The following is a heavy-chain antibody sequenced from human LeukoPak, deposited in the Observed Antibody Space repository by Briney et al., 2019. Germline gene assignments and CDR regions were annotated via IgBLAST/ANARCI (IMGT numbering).Heavy chain of an antibody. CDR3: ARGAVAGIPNWFDP. Sequence: SETLSLTCAVYGGSFSGYYWSWLRQPPGKGLEWIGEINHSGSTNYNPSLKSRVTISVDTSKNQFSLKLSSVTAADTAVYYCARGAVAGIPNWFDPWGQGTLVTVSS. CDR1: GGSFSGYY. CDR2: INHSGST. J-gene: IGHJ5*02. V-gene: IGHV4-34*01. D-gene: IGHD6-19*01.